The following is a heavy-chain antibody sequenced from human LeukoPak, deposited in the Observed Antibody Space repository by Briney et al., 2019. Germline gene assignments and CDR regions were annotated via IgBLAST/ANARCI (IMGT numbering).Heavy chain of an antibody. CDR3: AKARLPQLLNNYFDS. J-gene: IGHJ4*01. V-gene: IGHV3-74*01. CDR1: GFTFSNYW. CDR2: INSDGSAP. Sequence: GGSLRLSCAASGFTFSNYWMHWVRQAPGKGLVWVSRINSDGSAPGYADSVKGRFTISRDNDKNSLYLQINSLRLEDTAFYYCAKARLPQLLNNYFDSWGHGTLVTVSS. D-gene: IGHD5-24*01.